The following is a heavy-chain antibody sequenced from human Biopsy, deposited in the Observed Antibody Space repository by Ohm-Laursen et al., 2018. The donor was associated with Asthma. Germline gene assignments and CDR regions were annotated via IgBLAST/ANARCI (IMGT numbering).Heavy chain of an antibody. V-gene: IGHV3-53*01. Sequence: SLRLSCAASGFAVSRDHMFWVRQAPGKGLERVSVIYSGGTSHTADSVRGRSTISRDYSKNTLYLQMHSLRAEDTAVYYYARGDSSNWSHYYFDYWGQGTLVTVSS. J-gene: IGHJ4*02. CDR3: ARGDSSNWSHYYFDY. CDR2: IYSGGTS. D-gene: IGHD3-22*01. CDR1: GFAVSRDH.